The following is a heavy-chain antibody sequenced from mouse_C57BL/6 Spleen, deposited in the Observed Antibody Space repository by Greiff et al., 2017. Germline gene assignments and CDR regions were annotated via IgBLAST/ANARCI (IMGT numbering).Heavy chain of an antibody. Sequence: EVQLQQSGAELVRPGASVKLSCTASGFTIKDYYMHWVKQRPEQGLEWIGRIDPEDGDTEYSPKFQGKATMTADTSSNTAYLQLSSLTSEDTAVYYCTTVRQLMGFAYWGQGTLVTVSA. J-gene: IGHJ3*01. CDR3: TTVRQLMGFAY. CDR2: IDPEDGDT. CDR1: GFTIKDYY. V-gene: IGHV14-1*01. D-gene: IGHD3-2*01.